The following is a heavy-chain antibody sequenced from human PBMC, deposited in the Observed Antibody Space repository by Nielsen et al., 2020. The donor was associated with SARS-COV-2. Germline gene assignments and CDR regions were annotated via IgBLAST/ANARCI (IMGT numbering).Heavy chain of an antibody. Sequence: SETLSLTCAVYGGSFSGYYWSWIRQPPGKGLEWIGYIYYSGSTYYNPSLKSRVTISVDTSKNQFSLKLSSVTAADTAVYYCAREASGTTDYGDYNFDYWGQGTLVTVSS. V-gene: IGHV4-30-4*08. D-gene: IGHD4-17*01. CDR3: AREASGTTDYGDYNFDY. CDR1: GGSFSGYY. J-gene: IGHJ4*02. CDR2: IYYSGST.